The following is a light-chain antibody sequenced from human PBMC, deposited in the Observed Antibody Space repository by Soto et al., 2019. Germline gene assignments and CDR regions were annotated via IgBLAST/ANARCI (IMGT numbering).Light chain of an antibody. V-gene: IGKV3-20*01. J-gene: IGKJ2*01. CDR2: AAS. Sequence: EIVLTQSAGTVSLSPGERATLSCRASQSVSSYSLAWYQQKPGQAPRLLIYAASSRATGIPDRFSGSGSGTEFTLTISRLEPADFAVYYCQQYGSSQYTFGQGTKLAIK. CDR1: QSVSSYS. CDR3: QQYGSSQYT.